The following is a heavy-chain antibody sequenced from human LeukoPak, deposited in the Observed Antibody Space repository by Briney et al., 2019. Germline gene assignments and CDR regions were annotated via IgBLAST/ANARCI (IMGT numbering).Heavy chain of an antibody. D-gene: IGHD3-10*01. CDR1: GFTFTNYA. J-gene: IGHJ4*02. V-gene: IGHV3-23*01. Sequence: QPGGSLRLSCAASGFTFTNYAMSWVRQAPGRGLEWVSNISPGGSTNYADSVKGRFTISRDNYKNTMYLQMNSLRAEDTAVYYCAKRSGSGGPFDYWGQGILVTVSS. CDR2: ISPGGST. CDR3: AKRSGSGGPFDY.